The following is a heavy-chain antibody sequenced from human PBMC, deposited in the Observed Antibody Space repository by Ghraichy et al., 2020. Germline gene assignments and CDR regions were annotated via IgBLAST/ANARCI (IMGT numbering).Heavy chain of an antibody. CDR2: INSDGSST. CDR1: GFTFSSYW. V-gene: IGHV3-74*01. Sequence: GESLNISCAASGFTFSSYWMHWVRQAPGKGLVWVSRINSDGSSTSYADSVKGRFTISRDNAKNTLYLQMNSLRAEDTAVYYCARVCLNWFDPWGQGTLVTVSS. J-gene: IGHJ5*02. CDR3: ARVCLNWFDP.